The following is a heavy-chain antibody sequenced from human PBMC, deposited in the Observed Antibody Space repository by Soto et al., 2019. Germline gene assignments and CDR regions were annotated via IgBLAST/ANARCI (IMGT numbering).Heavy chain of an antibody. J-gene: IGHJ4*02. CDR2: INHSGST. V-gene: IGHV4-34*01. CDR1: GGSFSGYS. D-gene: IGHD3-10*01. Sequence: SETLSLTCAVYGGSFSGYSWSWIRQPPGKGLEWIGEINHSGSTNYNPSLKSRVTISVDTSKNQFSLKLSSVTAADTAVYYCARGQVTDGYGSGSYFAYWSQGALVTVSS. CDR3: ARGQVTDGYGSGSYFAY.